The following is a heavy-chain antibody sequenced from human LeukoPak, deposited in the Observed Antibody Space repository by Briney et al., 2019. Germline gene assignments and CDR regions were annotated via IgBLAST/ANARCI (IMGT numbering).Heavy chain of an antibody. J-gene: IGHJ5*02. CDR3: ARDDGSRGYNWVDP. V-gene: IGHV4-4*07. CDR2: IYSSGST. CDR1: GGSISSYY. D-gene: IGHD5-24*01. Sequence: PSETLSLTCTVSGGSISSYYWSWIRQPAGKGLEWIGRIYSSGSTNYNPSLKSRVTMSVDTSKNQFSLKLSSVTAADTAVYYCARDDGSRGYNWVDPWGQGTRLTVSS.